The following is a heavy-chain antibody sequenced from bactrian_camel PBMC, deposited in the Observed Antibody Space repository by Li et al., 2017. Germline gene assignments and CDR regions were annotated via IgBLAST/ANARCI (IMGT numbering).Heavy chain of an antibody. CDR1: GYSYSALC. CDR3: AAEARPTYRAFDEDTY. CDR2: IAPATGTT. V-gene: IGHV3S1*01. Sequence: HVQLVESGGGSVQAGGSLRLSCAASGYSYSALCMGWFREAPGKEREGVAAIAPATGTTFYSDSVKGRFAVTKDNDKNTLYLQMNSLKPEDTGMYYCAAEARPTYRAFDEDTYWGQGTQVTVS. J-gene: IGHJ4*01.